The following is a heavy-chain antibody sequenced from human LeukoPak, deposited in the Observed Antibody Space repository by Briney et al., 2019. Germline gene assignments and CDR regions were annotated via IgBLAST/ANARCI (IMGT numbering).Heavy chain of an antibody. Sequence: GGSLRLSCAASGFTFTKAWMSWVRQAPGEGLEWVGRIKSKSDGDTTDYAAPVKGRFTISRDDSKNTLYLQMNSLKTEDTAVYYCAPRLFGIDYWGQGALVTVSS. D-gene: IGHD3-16*01. CDR1: GFTFTKAW. J-gene: IGHJ4*02. CDR3: APRLFGIDY. CDR2: IKSKSDGDTT. V-gene: IGHV3-15*01.